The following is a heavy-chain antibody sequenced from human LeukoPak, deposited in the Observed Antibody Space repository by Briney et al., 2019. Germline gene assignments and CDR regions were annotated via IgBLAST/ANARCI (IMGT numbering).Heavy chain of an antibody. Sequence: RGSLRLSCAASGFTFSSYGMHWVRQAPGKGPEWVAVIWYDGSNKYYADSVKGRFTVSRDNSKNTLYLQMNSLRAEDTAVYYCARDIGDYVIDYWGQGTLVTVSS. CDR1: GFTFSSYG. CDR3: ARDIGDYVIDY. J-gene: IGHJ4*02. CDR2: IWYDGSNK. V-gene: IGHV3-33*01. D-gene: IGHD4-17*01.